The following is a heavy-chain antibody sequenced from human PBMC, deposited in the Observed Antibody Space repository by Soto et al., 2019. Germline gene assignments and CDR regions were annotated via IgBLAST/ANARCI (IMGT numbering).Heavy chain of an antibody. Sequence: PGGSLRLSCAASGFTFSSYAMSWVRQAPGKGLEWVSAISGSGGRTYYADSVKGRFTISRDNSKNTLFLQMNSLRAEDTAEYYCTKDMYSSSWEYYYYYGMDVWGQGTTVTVSS. J-gene: IGHJ6*02. D-gene: IGHD6-13*01. CDR3: TKDMYSSSWEYYYYYGMDV. CDR1: GFTFSSYA. V-gene: IGHV3-23*01. CDR2: ISGSGGRT.